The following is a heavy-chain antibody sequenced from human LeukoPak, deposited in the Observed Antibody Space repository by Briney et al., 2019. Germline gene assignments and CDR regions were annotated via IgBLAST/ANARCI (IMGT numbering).Heavy chain of an antibody. D-gene: IGHD5-18*01. CDR1: GFSFSSYW. CDR2: IKQDGSEK. V-gene: IGHV3-7*01. Sequence: GGSLRLSCAASGFSFSSYWMSWVRQAPGKGLEWVANIKQDGSEKYYVDSVKGRFTISRDNAKNSLFLQMNSLRAEDTAVYCCARGGAGRGYSYGPRDAFDIWGQGTMVTVSS. J-gene: IGHJ3*02. CDR3: ARGGAGRGYSYGPRDAFDI.